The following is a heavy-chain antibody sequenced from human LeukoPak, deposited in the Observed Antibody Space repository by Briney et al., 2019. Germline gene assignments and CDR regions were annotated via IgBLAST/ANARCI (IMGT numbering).Heavy chain of an antibody. CDR2: FDPEDGET. CDR1: GYTLTELS. V-gene: IGHV1-24*01. CDR3: ARVNRYYDNSGSLVGYFDH. J-gene: IGHJ4*01. D-gene: IGHD3-22*01. Sequence: ASVKVSCKVSGYTLTELSMHWVRQAPGKGLEWMGGFDPEDGETIYAQKFQGRVTMTEDTSTDTAYMELSSLRSEDTAVYYCARVNRYYDNSGSLVGYFDHWGHGTLVTVSS.